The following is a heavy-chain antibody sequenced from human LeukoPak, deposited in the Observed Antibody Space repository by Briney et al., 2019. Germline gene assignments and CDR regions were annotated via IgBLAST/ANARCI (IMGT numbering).Heavy chain of an antibody. CDR2: TYYKSKWYN. CDR1: GDSVSRNSAA. D-gene: IGHD1-26*01. J-gene: IGHJ4*02. V-gene: IGHV6-1*01. Sequence: SQTLSLTCAISGDSVSRNSAAWNWIRQSPSRGLEWLGRTYYKSKWYNDYAVSVKSRITVNPDTSKNQFSLQLKSVTPEDTAVYYCARAPIVGATHIDYWGQGTLVTVSS. CDR3: ARAPIVGATHIDY.